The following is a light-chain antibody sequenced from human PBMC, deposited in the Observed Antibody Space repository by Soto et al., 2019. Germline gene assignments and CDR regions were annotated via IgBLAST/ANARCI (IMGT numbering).Light chain of an antibody. V-gene: IGLV1-44*01. Sequence: QAVVTQSPSASGTPGQRVTISCSGGDTNIGTNAVNWYQQLPGAAPKLLVYNNYYRPSGVPDRFSGSKSGTSGSLVISGLQSEDEADYYCAAWDDSLNGLLFGGGTKVTVL. CDR3: AAWDDSLNGLL. CDR2: NNY. J-gene: IGLJ2*01. CDR1: DTNIGTNA.